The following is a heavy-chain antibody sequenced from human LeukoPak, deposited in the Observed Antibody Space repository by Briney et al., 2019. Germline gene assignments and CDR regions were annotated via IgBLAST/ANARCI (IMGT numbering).Heavy chain of an antibody. D-gene: IGHD6-19*01. CDR2: IYYSGST. CDR3: ARGLAPGWGYYHYYMDV. Sequence: SETLSLTCTVSGGSISSNYWSWIRQPPGKGLEWIGYIYYSGSTNYNPSLKSRVTISVDTSKNQFSLKLSSVTAADTAVYYCARGLAPGWGYYHYYMDVWGKGTTVTISS. J-gene: IGHJ6*03. CDR1: GGSISSNY. V-gene: IGHV4-59*01.